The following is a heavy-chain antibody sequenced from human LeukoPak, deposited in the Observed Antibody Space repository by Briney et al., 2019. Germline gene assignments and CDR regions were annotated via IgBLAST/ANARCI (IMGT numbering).Heavy chain of an antibody. J-gene: IGHJ4*02. CDR3: ARVRYCSTNRCYDREFDN. CDR1: GGSISNYY. V-gene: IGHV4-59*01. D-gene: IGHD2-2*01. Sequence: SETLSLTCTVSGGSISNYYWSWIRQPPGKGPEWLGYIYYSGNTNYNPSLKSRVTISVETSKDQFSLKLNSVTAADTAVYYCARVRYCSTNRCYDREFDNWGQGTLVTVSS. CDR2: IYYSGNT.